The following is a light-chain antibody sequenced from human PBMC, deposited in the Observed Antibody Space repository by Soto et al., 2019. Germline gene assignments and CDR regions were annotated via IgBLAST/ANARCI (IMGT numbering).Light chain of an antibody. CDR1: QAINND. Sequence: DIQMTQSPSSLSASVGDRVTITCPASQAINNDLTWYQQKPGQPPKLLLYGASILETGVPSRFSGSGSGKHFTFTISSLQPEDIATYDCQQYDNVPTFGQGTKLEMK. V-gene: IGKV1-33*01. CDR2: GAS. CDR3: QQYDNVPT. J-gene: IGKJ2*01.